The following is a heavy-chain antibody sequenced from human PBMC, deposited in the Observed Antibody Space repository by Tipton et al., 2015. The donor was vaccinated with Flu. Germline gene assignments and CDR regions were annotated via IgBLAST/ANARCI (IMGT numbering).Heavy chain of an antibody. Sequence: TLSLTCTVSGDSISSYYWSWIRQPPGKGLEWIGYMYYSGKSNYNPSLKSRVTMSVDTSKNQVSLNLSSVTAADTAVYYCAKWSSSWWSFDYWGQGALVTVSS. CDR3: AKWSSSWWSFDY. CDR1: GDSISSYY. D-gene: IGHD6-13*01. J-gene: IGHJ4*02. CDR2: MYYSGKS. V-gene: IGHV4-59*01.